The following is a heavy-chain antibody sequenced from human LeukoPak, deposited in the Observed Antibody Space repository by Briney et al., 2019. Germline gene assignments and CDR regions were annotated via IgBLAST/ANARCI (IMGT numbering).Heavy chain of an antibody. CDR3: ARDGGTMGRGVIF. CDR2: INYSGST. CDR1: GGXFSGYY. J-gene: IGHJ4*02. Sequence: PSETLSLTCAVYGGXFSGYYWSWIRQPPGKGLEWIGEINYSGSTNYNPSLTSRVTISVDTSKNQFSLKLSSVIVADTAIYYCARDGGTMGRGVIFWGQGTLVTVSS. V-gene: IGHV4-34*01. D-gene: IGHD3-10*01.